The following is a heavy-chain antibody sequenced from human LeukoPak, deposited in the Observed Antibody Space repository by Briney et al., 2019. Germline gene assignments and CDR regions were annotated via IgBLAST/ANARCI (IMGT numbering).Heavy chain of an antibody. Sequence: PGGSLRISCAASGFTFSSYSMNWVRQAPGKGLEWVSSISSSSSYIYYADSVKGRFTISRDNAKNSLYLQMNSLRAEDTAVYYCAIITFGGVIVQPFGYRGQGTLVTVSS. D-gene: IGHD3-16*02. J-gene: IGHJ4*02. CDR2: ISSSSSYI. CDR3: AIITFGGVIVQPFGY. CDR1: GFTFSSYS. V-gene: IGHV3-21*01.